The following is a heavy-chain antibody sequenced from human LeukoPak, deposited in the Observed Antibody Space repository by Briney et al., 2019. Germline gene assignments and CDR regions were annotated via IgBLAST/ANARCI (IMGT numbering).Heavy chain of an antibody. J-gene: IGHJ4*02. CDR2: ISGSGGST. CDR1: GFTFSSYA. D-gene: IGHD1-26*01. CDR3: ANEWELSVFDY. Sequence: GGSLRLSCAASGFTFSSYAMSWVRQDTGKGLEWVSAISGSGGSTYYADSVKGRFTISRDNSKNTLYLQMNSLRAEDTAVYYCANEWELSVFDYWGQGTLVTVSS. V-gene: IGHV3-23*01.